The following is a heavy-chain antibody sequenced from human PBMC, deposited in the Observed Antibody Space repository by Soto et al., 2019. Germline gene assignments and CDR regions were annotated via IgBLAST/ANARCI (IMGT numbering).Heavy chain of an antibody. Sequence: QVQLVQSGTEVKKPGASVKVSCKASGYIFTDSHIHWVRQASGQGLEWLGWINPKTGDTHYSQKFQGRIILTREPSISTAYMELTNLTSDDTAVYYCERDPPRFFTSSPEGAGLWGQGTLVTVSS. D-gene: IGHD6-6*01. V-gene: IGHV1-2*02. J-gene: IGHJ4*02. CDR3: ERDPPRFFTSSPEGAGL. CDR1: GYIFTDSH. CDR2: INPKTGDT.